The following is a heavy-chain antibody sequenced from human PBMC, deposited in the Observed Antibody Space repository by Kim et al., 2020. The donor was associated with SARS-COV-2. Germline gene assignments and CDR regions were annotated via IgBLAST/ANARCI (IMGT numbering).Heavy chain of an antibody. D-gene: IGHD5-12*01. CDR2: IGTAGDT. V-gene: IGHV3-13*04. CDR3: VRGPIARRARAIVTTTSEDFDY. CDR1: GFTFSSYD. J-gene: IGHJ4*02. Sequence: GGSLRLSCAASGFTFSSYDMHWVRQATGKGLEWVSDIGTAGDTYYPGSVKGRFTISRENVKNSLYLQMNSLRAGDTAVYYCVRGPIARRARAIVTTTSEDFDYWGQGTLVTVSS.